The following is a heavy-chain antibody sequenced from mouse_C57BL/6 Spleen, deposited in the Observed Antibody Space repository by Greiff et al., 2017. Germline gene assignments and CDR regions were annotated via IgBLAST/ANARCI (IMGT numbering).Heavy chain of an antibody. CDR1: GYTFTSYW. V-gene: IGHV1-69*01. Sequence: QVQLQQPGAELVMPGASVKLSCKASGYTFTSYWMHWVKQRPGQGLEWIGEIDPSDSYTNYNQKFKGKSTLTVDKSSSTAYMQLSSLTSEDSAFYYCARYYGNAMDYWGQGTSVTVSS. D-gene: IGHD2-1*01. J-gene: IGHJ4*01. CDR2: IDPSDSYT. CDR3: ARYYGNAMDY.